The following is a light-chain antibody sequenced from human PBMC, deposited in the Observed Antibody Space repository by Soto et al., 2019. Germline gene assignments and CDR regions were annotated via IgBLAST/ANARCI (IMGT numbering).Light chain of an antibody. Sequence: ELGMTQSPVTLSVSPGERVTLSCRASQSISNSVAWYQERPGQAPRFLIYGASTRATGIPARFSGSGSGTEFTLTINSLESEDFAVYYCQQYNNWPWTFGQGTKVEI. V-gene: IGKV3-15*01. J-gene: IGKJ1*01. CDR3: QQYNNWPWT. CDR2: GAS. CDR1: QSISNS.